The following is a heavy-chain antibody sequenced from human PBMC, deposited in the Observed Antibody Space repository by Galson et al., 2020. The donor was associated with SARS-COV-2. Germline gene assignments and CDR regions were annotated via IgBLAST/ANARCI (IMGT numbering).Heavy chain of an antibody. Sequence: SETLSLPCTVLGGSISRYYWSWIRQPAGKGLEWIGRMYTSGRTHYNPSLKSRVTMSVDTSKNQFSLKLSCVTAADTAVYYCARDQWELGYYYYYMDVWGKGTTVTISS. CDR1: GGSISRYY. J-gene: IGHJ6*03. V-gene: IGHV4-4*07. CDR2: MYTSGRT. D-gene: IGHD1-26*01. CDR3: ARDQWELGYYYYYMDV.